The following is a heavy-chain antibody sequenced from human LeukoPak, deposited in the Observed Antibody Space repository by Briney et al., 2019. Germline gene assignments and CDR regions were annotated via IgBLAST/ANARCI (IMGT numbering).Heavy chain of an antibody. J-gene: IGHJ3*02. CDR2: INPNSGGT. CDR3: ARVGGSGYDLNDAFDI. V-gene: IGHV1-2*02. Sequence: ASVMVSCKASGYTFTGYYMQWVRQAPGQGLGWMGWINPNSGGTNYAQKFLGRVTMTRDTSISTAYMELSRLRSDDTAVYYCARVGGSGYDLNDAFDIWGQGTMVTASS. CDR1: GYTFTGYY. D-gene: IGHD5-12*01.